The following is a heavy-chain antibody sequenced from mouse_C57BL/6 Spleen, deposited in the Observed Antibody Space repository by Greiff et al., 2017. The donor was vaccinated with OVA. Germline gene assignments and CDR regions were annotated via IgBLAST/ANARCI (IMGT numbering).Heavy chain of an antibody. V-gene: IGHV1-81*01. J-gene: IGHJ1*03. CDR3: ARSPFITTVVAECFDV. Sequence: QVQLQQSGAELARPGASVKLSCKASGYTFTSYGISWVKQRTGQGLEWIGEIYPRSGNTYYNEKFKGKATLTADKSSSTAYMELRSLTSEDSAVYFCARSPFITTVVAECFDVWGTGTPVTVSS. CDR2: IYPRSGNT. CDR1: GYTFTSYG. D-gene: IGHD1-1*01.